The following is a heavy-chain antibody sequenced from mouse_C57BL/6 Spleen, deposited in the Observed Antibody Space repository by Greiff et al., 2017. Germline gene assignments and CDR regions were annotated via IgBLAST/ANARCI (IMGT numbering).Heavy chain of an antibody. CDR1: GYTFTSYW. CDR2: IYPGNSDT. V-gene: IGHV1-5*01. D-gene: IGHD1-1*01. Sequence: EVKVVESGTVLARPGASVKMSCKTSGYTFTSYWMHWVKQRPGQGLEWIGAIYPGNSDTSYNQKFKGKAKLTAVTSASTAYMELSSLTNEDSAVYYCTALITTVVATDYAMDYWGQGTSVTVSS. CDR3: TALITTVVATDYAMDY. J-gene: IGHJ4*01.